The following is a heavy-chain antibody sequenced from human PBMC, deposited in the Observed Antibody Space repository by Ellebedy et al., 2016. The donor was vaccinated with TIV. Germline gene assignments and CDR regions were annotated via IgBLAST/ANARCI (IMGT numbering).Heavy chain of an antibody. V-gene: IGHV1-2*04. J-gene: IGHJ4*02. D-gene: IGHD4-17*01. Sequence: AASVKVSCKASGYTFTDYYIHWVRQAPGQGLEWMGWTNPKSGGTNYAQKFQGWVTMTRDTSISTVYMELSRLRSDDTAVYYCARDGAVTTVFDYWGQGTLVTVSS. CDR1: GYTFTDYY. CDR2: TNPKSGGT. CDR3: ARDGAVTTVFDY.